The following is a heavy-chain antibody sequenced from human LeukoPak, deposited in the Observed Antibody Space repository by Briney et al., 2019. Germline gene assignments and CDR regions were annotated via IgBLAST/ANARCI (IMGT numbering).Heavy chain of an antibody. CDR1: GFTFSNYA. Sequence: GGSLRLSCAASGFTFSNYAMMWVRQAPGKSLEWVSSITGSGDGTYYADSVRGRFTISRDNSENTLYLQLNSLRAEDTAVYFCVKGFVHPTYYFDYWGQGTLVTVSS. V-gene: IGHV3-23*01. CDR3: VKGFVHPTYYFDY. D-gene: IGHD3-10*01. J-gene: IGHJ4*02. CDR2: ITGSGDGT.